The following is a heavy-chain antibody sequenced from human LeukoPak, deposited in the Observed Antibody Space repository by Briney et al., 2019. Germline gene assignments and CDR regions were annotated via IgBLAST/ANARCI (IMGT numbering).Heavy chain of an antibody. CDR3: ARVQIQYQLPQLYYFDY. CDR1: GFTFSNSW. CDR2: IKQDGSEK. J-gene: IGHJ4*02. Sequence: GGSLRLSCAASGFTFSNSWMSWVRQAPGKGLEWVANIKQDGSEKYYVDSVKGRFTTSRDNAKNSLYLQMNSLRAEDTAVYYCARVQIQYQLPQLYYFDYWGQGTLVTVSS. D-gene: IGHD2-2*01. V-gene: IGHV3-7*01.